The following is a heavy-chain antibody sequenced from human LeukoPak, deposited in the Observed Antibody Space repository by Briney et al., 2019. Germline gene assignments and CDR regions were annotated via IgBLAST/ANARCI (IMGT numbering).Heavy chain of an antibody. D-gene: IGHD5-18*01. Sequence: SQTLSLTCAISGDSVSNNSAAWNWIRRSPSRGLEWLGRTYYRSQWYNHYAVSVKSRITINSDTSKNQFSLHLNSVTPEDTAVYYCAREKQGYNYDVFDYWGQGTLVTVSS. CDR2: TYYRSQWYN. CDR3: AREKQGYNYDVFDY. CDR1: GDSVSNNSAA. V-gene: IGHV6-1*01. J-gene: IGHJ4*02.